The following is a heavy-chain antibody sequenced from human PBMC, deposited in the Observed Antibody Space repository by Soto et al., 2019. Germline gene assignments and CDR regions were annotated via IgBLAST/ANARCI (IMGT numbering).Heavy chain of an antibody. D-gene: IGHD1-26*01. CDR3: AKESVRDLVGELDY. V-gene: IGHV3-23*01. Sequence: GGSLRLSCAASGFTFSTYAMSWVRQAPGKGLEWVSVISGSGGSTYHADSVKGRFTISRDKSKNTLYLQMYSLRAEDTAVYYCAKESVRDLVGELDYWGQGTLVTVSS. CDR2: ISGSGGST. J-gene: IGHJ4*02. CDR1: GFTFSTYA.